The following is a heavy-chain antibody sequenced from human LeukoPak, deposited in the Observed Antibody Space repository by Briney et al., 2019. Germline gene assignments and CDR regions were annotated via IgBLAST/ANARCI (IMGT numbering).Heavy chain of an antibody. CDR1: GFTFSSYA. CDR2: ISYDGCNK. Sequence: GGSLRLSCAASGFTFSSYAMHWVRQAPGKGLGWVAVISYDGCNKYYADSVKGRFTISRDNSKNTLYLQMNSLRAEDTAVYYCAKSYYYDKLAYYWGQGTLVTVSP. J-gene: IGHJ4*02. D-gene: IGHD3-22*01. CDR3: AKSYYYDKLAYY. V-gene: IGHV3-30*18.